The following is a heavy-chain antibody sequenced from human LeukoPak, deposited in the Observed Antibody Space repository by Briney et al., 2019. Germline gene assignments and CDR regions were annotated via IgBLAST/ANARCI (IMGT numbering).Heavy chain of an antibody. D-gene: IGHD4-17*01. CDR1: GFTFSSYA. Sequence: GGSLRLSCAASGFTFSSYAMSWVRQAPGEGLEWVSGISGSGISTYYADSVKGRFTISRDNSKNTLYLQMNSLRAEDTAVYYCAKEPMTTVTFFDYWGQGTLVTVSS. CDR2: ISGSGIST. J-gene: IGHJ4*02. V-gene: IGHV3-23*01. CDR3: AKEPMTTVTFFDY.